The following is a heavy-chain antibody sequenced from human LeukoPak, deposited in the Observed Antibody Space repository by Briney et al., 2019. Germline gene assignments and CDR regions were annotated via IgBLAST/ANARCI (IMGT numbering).Heavy chain of an antibody. V-gene: IGHV3-23*01. CDR1: GFTFSSYA. Sequence: PGGSLRLSCAASGFTFSSYAMSWVRQAPGKGLEWVSAISGSGGSTYYADSVKGRFTISRDNSKNTLYLQMNSLRAEDTAVYYCARDYYDYVWGSYRLSSQGFDYWGQGTLVTVSS. J-gene: IGHJ4*02. CDR3: ARDYYDYVWGSYRLSSQGFDY. D-gene: IGHD3-16*02. CDR2: ISGSGGST.